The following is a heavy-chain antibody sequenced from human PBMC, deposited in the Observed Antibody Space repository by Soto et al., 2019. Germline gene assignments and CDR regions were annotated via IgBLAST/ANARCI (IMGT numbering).Heavy chain of an antibody. J-gene: IGHJ5*02. Sequence: VASVKVSCKASGGTFSNFAISWVRQAPGQGLEWMGGIIPIFGTATYAQTFRGRVTITADESTSTAYMELSSLRSEDTAVYYCATDYGGNSVWFDPWGQGTLVTVSS. CDR2: IIPIFGTA. CDR1: GGTFSNFA. D-gene: IGHD4-17*01. V-gene: IGHV1-69*13. CDR3: ATDYGGNSVWFDP.